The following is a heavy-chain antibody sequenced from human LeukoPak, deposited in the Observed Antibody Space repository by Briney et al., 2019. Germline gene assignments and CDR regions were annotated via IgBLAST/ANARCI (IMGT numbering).Heavy chain of an antibody. CDR1: GGSFSDYY. V-gene: IGHV4-34*01. CDR3: ARGKWLDNY. CDR2: INHSGST. D-gene: IGHD6-19*01. J-gene: IGHJ4*02. Sequence: SETPSLTCAVYGGSFSDYYWSWIRQPPEKGLEWIGEINHSGSTNYNPSLKSRVTISVDTSKNQFSLKLSSVTAADTAVYYCARGKWLDNYWGQGTLVTVSS.